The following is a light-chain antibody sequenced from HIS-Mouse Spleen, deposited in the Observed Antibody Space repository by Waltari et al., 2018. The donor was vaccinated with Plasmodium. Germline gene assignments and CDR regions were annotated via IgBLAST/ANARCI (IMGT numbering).Light chain of an antibody. CDR1: SSNIGSNT. V-gene: IGLV1-44*01. J-gene: IGLJ3*02. CDR3: AAWDDSLNGWV. CDR2: SNK. Sequence: QSVLTQPPSASGTPGQRVTISCSGSSSNIGSNTVNGYQQLPGTSPKLLIYSNKPRPSGVPDRFSGSKSGTSASLAISGLQSEDEADYYCAAWDDSLNGWVFGGGTKLTVL.